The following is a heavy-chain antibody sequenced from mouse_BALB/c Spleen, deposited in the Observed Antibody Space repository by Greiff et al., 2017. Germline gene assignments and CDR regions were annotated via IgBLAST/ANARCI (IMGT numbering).Heavy chain of an antibody. CDR3: ARSLPITTVVGGDYAMDY. J-gene: IGHJ4*01. CDR2: ISYSGST. D-gene: IGHD1-1*01. Sequence: EVKLVESGPSLVKPSQTLSLTCSVTGDSITSGYWNWIRKFPGNKLEYMGYISYSGSTYYNPSLKSRISITRDTSKNQYYLQLNSVTTEDTATYYCARSLPITTVVGGDYAMDYWGQGTSVTVSS. V-gene: IGHV3-8*02. CDR1: GDSITSGY.